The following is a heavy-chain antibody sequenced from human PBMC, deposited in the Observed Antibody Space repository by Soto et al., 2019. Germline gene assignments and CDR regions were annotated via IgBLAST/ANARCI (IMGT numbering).Heavy chain of an antibody. D-gene: IGHD3-10*01. Sequence: QVQLVQSGAEVKKPGSSVKVSCKASGGTFSSYAISWVRQAPGQGLEWMGGIIPIFGTANYAQKFQGRVTITGDESTSTAYMELSSMRSEDTAVYYCARTVRAGETAGAFDIWGKGTMVTVSS. CDR3: ARTVRAGETAGAFDI. CDR2: IIPIFGTA. V-gene: IGHV1-69*01. J-gene: IGHJ3*02. CDR1: GGTFSSYA.